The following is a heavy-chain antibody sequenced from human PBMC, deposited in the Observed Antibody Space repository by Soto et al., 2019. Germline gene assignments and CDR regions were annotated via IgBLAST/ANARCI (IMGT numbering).Heavy chain of an antibody. D-gene: IGHD6-13*01. Sequence: EAQLVESGGGLVQPGGSLRLSCAASGFTFSNYEMHWVRQAPGKGLEYVSGISNNGAHTDYAKSVKGRLTISRDNSENTLYLQMGGLRAEDMALYYCARRGYGSRWPNVYLDVWGKGTTVTVSS. J-gene: IGHJ6*03. V-gene: IGHV3-64*01. CDR3: ARRGYGSRWPNVYLDV. CDR1: GFTFSNYE. CDR2: ISNNGAHT.